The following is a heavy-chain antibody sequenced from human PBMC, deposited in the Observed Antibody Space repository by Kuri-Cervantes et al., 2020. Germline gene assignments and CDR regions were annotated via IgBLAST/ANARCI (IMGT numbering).Heavy chain of an antibody. CDR3: AKDRSGWGYNWFDP. CDR2: ISGSGHST. V-gene: IGHV3-23*01. CDR1: GFTFTSYG. J-gene: IGHJ5*02. D-gene: IGHD6-19*01. Sequence: GESLKISCAASGFTFTSYGMNWVRQTPGKGLEWVSGISGSGHSTYSADSVRGRFTISRDNSKSTLYLQMNSLRVEDTAVYYCAKDRSGWGYNWFDPWGQGTLVTVSS.